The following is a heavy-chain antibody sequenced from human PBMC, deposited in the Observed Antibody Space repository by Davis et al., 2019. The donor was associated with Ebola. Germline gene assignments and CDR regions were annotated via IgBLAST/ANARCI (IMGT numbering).Heavy chain of an antibody. CDR2: IWYDRGKK. V-gene: IGHV3-33*01. J-gene: IGHJ4*02. D-gene: IGHD2-21*02. Sequence: SCKASGYTFTGYYMHWVRQAPGKGLEWVAVIWYDRGKKYYSDSVKGRFTISRDNSNNMLYLQMNSLRAEDTAVYYCAMPDCSGGDCFSVYIKSWGQGTLVTVSS. CDR3: AMPDCSGGDCFSVYIKS. CDR1: GYTFTGYY.